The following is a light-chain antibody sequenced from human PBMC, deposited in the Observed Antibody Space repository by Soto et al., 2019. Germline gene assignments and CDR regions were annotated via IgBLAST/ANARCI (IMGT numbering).Light chain of an antibody. J-gene: IGLJ1*01. CDR3: CSFARSLTYV. CDR1: SSDVWSYNL. Sequence: QSALTQPASVSGSPGQSITISCTGTSSDVWSYNLVSWYQQYTGKAPKLMIYEGSKRPSGVSNRFSGYKSGNTASLTISGLQAEDEADYYCCSFARSLTYVFGTGTKLTVL. CDR2: EGS. V-gene: IGLV2-23*01.